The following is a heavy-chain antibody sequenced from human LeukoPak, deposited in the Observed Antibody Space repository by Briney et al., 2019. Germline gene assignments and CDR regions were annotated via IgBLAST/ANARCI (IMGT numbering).Heavy chain of an antibody. CDR1: GYTFTNYA. CDR2: INAGNGNT. V-gene: IGHV1-3*01. J-gene: IGHJ5*02. CDR3: ARGPDRGNWFDP. Sequence: ASVTVSFTASGYTFTNYALHWVRQAPGQRLEWMGWINAGNGNTKYSQKFQGRVTVTRDTSASTAYMELSSLRSEDTAVYYCARGPDRGNWFDPWGQGTLVTVSS.